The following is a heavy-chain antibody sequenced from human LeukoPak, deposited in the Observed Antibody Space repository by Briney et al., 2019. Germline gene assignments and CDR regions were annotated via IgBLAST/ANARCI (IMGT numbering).Heavy chain of an antibody. V-gene: IGHV4-39*01. Sequence: SETPSLTCTVSGGSISSSSYYWGWIRQPPGKGLEWIGSIYYSGSTYYNPSLKSRVTISVDTSKNQFSLKLSSVTAADTAVYYCARQLGGATNGYWGQGTLVTVSS. D-gene: IGHD1-26*01. CDR3: ARQLGGATNGY. CDR2: IYYSGST. CDR1: GGSISSSSYY. J-gene: IGHJ4*02.